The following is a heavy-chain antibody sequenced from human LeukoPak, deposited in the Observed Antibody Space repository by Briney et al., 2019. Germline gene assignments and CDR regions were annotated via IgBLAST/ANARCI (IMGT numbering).Heavy chain of an antibody. CDR2: FSGSGGSP. V-gene: IGHV3-23*01. D-gene: IGHD4-17*01. Sequence: PGGSLRLSCAASGFTFSTYAMSWVRQAPGKGLEWVSVFSGSGGSPYYADSVKGRFTISRDNSKNTLYLQMSSLRAEDTAVYYCATEYYGDFLWGQGTLVTVSS. CDR3: ATEYYGDFL. CDR1: GFTFSTYA. J-gene: IGHJ4*02.